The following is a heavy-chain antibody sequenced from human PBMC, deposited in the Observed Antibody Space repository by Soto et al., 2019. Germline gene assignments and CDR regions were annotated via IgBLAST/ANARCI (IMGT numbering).Heavy chain of an antibody. D-gene: IGHD2-2*02. CDR3: AREGRGKKAGYNGLVSLGY. J-gene: IGHJ4*02. Sequence: SVKVSCKVSGSRFSNYVISWVRQAPGHGLEWLGRIIPIFNSTKYAQSFQGRVTITADKSTSTASLELSSLRSDDTAVYYCAREGRGKKAGYNGLVSLGYWGQGTLVTVSS. CDR2: IIPIFNST. V-gene: IGHV1-69*06. CDR1: GSRFSNYV.